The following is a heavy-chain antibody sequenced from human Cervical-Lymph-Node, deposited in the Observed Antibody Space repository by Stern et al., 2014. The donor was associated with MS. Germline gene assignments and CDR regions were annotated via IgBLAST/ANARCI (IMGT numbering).Heavy chain of an antibody. Sequence: EVQLEESGGGLIQPGGSLRLSCTVSNFTVSTSYMSWVRQAPGKGLEWVSLLYSGGKSYHADSVKGRFTISRDNSKNTVFLQMNSLRVEDTAVYYCARFSYSSGAYWGQGTRVTVSS. CDR3: ARFSYSSGAY. V-gene: IGHV3-53*01. CDR1: NFTVSTSY. CDR2: LYSGGKS. J-gene: IGHJ4*02. D-gene: IGHD6-25*01.